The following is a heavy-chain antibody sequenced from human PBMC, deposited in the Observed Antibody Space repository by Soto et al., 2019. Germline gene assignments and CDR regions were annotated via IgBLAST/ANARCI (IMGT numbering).Heavy chain of an antibody. J-gene: IGHJ4*02. V-gene: IGHV1-69*01. CDR3: ARPKGSYSSGYYYFDY. Sequence: QVQLVQSGAEVKQPGSSVKVSCKTSGGTFSTYAIYWVRQAPGQGLEWMGAIIPLFGTADYAQKFQDRVTITADESTSTAYMELSSLRSEDTAVYYCARPKGSYSSGYYYFDYWGQGTLVTVSS. CDR2: IIPLFGTA. D-gene: IGHD6-19*01. CDR1: GGTFSTYA.